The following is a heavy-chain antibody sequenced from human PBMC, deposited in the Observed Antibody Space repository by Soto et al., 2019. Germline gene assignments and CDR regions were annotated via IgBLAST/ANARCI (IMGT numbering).Heavy chain of an antibody. V-gene: IGHV3-30*04. CDR1: GFAFSSYA. Sequence: QVRLVESGGGVVQPGRSLRLSCAASGFAFSSYAMHWVRQAPGKGLEWVADIAYDGSKQYYADSVKGRFTISRDNSKNTLYLQLNSLRVEDTAVYYCTRDQPEMAFDHWGQGTLVTVSS. CDR3: TRDQPEMAFDH. CDR2: IAYDGSKQ. J-gene: IGHJ4*02.